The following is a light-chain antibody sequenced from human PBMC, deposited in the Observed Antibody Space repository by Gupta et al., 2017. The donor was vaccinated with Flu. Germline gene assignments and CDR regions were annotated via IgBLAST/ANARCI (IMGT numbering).Light chain of an antibody. J-gene: IGKJ3*01. V-gene: IGKV3-20*01. CDR1: QSVDSSH. CDR2: GAS. Sequence: DIVLTQSPVTLSSSPGERAALSCRTSQSVDSSHIAWYQQRPGQAPRLLLYGASIRATGIPDRFSGSGSGTDCTLPIIRREPEDFAVYYCQQHSSSTLLTFGHGTKVDIK. CDR3: QQHSSSTLLT.